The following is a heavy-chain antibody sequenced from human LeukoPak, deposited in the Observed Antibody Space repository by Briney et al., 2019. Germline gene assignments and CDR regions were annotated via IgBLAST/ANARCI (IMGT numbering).Heavy chain of an antibody. CDR1: GFTFSSYE. CDR2: VSSDGTNM. J-gene: IGHJ6*04. CDR3: AKDGRYYDILTGPQTSTTQDSGMDV. V-gene: IGHV3-48*03. D-gene: IGHD3-9*01. Sequence: GVSLRLSCAASGFTFSSYEMNWVRQAPGKGLEGVSYVSSDGTNMYYADSVKGRFTISRDNSKNTLYLQMNSLRAEDTAVYYCAKDGRYYDILTGPQTSTTQDSGMDVWGKGTTVTISS.